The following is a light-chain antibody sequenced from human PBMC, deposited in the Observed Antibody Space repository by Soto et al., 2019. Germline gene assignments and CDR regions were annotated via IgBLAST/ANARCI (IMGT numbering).Light chain of an antibody. CDR2: AAS. V-gene: IGKV1-12*01. J-gene: IGKJ4*01. CDR3: QQTASFPLI. CDR1: QGITSW. Sequence: DIQMTQSPSSVSAFVGDRVTITCRASQGITSWLAWYQQKPGKAPELLIYAASSLQSGVPSRFSGNGSGTDFTLTISSLLPEDSATYYCQQTASFPLIFGGGTKVEIK.